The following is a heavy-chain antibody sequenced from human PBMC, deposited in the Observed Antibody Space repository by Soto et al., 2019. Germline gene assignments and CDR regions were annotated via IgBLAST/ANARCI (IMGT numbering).Heavy chain of an antibody. D-gene: IGHD4-4*01. J-gene: IGHJ4*02. CDR1: GFTFSSYA. CDR3: ARDMTTVTTYFDY. V-gene: IGHV3-30-3*01. CDR2: ISYDGSNK. Sequence: QVQLVESGGGVVQPGRSLRLSCAASGFTFSSYAMHWVHQAPGKGLEWVAVISYDGSNKYYADSVKGRFTISRDNSKNTLYLQMNSLRAEDTAVYYCARDMTTVTTYFDYWGQGTLVTVSS.